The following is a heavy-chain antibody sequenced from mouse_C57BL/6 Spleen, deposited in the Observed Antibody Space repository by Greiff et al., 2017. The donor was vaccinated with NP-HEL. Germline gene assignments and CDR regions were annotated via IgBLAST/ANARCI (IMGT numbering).Heavy chain of an antibody. CDR3: ARNYYGSSYVYFDV. J-gene: IGHJ1*03. V-gene: IGHV1-82*01. Sequence: QVQLQQSGPELVKPGASVKISCKASGYAFSSSWMNWVKQRPGKGLEWIGRIYPGDGDTNYNGKFKGKATLTADKSSSTAYMQLSSLTSEDSAVYFCARNYYGSSYVYFDVWGTGTTVTVSS. CDR1: GYAFSSSW. CDR2: IYPGDGDT. D-gene: IGHD1-1*01.